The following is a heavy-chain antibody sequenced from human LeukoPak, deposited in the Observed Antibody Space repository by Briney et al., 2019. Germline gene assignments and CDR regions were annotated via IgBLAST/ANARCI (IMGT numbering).Heavy chain of an antibody. V-gene: IGHV3-30*02. Sequence: GGSLRLSCAASGFTFSSYGMHWVRQAPAKGREGVAFIRYDGSNKYYADSVKGRFTISRDNSKNTLYLQMNSLRAEDTAVYYCAKGSQLWLLAYWGQGTLVTVSS. J-gene: IGHJ4*02. D-gene: IGHD5-18*01. CDR3: AKGSQLWLLAY. CDR1: GFTFSSYG. CDR2: IRYDGSNK.